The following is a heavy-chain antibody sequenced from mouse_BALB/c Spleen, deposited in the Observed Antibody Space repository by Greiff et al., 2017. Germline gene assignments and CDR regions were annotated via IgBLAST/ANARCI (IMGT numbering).Heavy chain of an antibody. D-gene: IGHD4-1*01. CDR1: GFTFSDYY. CDR3: ARGGNWGGYYAMDD. J-gene: IGHJ4*01. CDR2: ISDGGSYT. V-gene: IGHV5-4*02. Sequence: EVQLVESGGGLVKPGGSLKLSCAASGFTFSDYYMYWVRQTPEKRLEWVATISDGGSYTYYPDSVKGRFTISRDNAKNNLYLQMSSLKSEDTAMYYCARGGNWGGYYAMDDWGQGTSVTVSS.